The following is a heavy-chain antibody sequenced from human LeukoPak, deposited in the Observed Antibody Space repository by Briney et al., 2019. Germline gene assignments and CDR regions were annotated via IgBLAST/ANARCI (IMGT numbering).Heavy chain of an antibody. CDR2: ISDSGGST. Sequence: GGSLRLSCAASGFTFSTYVMNWVRQAPGKGLEWVSTISDSGGSTYYADSVKGRFTISRDNSKSTLYLQMNSLRAEDTAVYYCARAYYSSSWRPLGYFDYWGQGTLVTVSS. V-gene: IGHV3-23*01. CDR3: ARAYYSSSWRPLGYFDY. D-gene: IGHD6-13*01. CDR1: GFTFSTYV. J-gene: IGHJ4*02.